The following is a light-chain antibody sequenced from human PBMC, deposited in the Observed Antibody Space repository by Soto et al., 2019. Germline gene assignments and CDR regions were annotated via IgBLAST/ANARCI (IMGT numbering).Light chain of an antibody. V-gene: IGKV4-1*01. CDR2: RAS. CDR3: QQYYSTPLT. Sequence: DIVMTQSPDALAVSLGERATSNCKSSQSVLYSSNNRNFLAWYQQKIGQPPKLLIYRASTRESGVPDRFSGSGSGTDFTLTISSLQAEDVAVYYCQQYYSTPLTFGGGTKVEIK. J-gene: IGKJ4*01. CDR1: QSVLYSSNNRNF.